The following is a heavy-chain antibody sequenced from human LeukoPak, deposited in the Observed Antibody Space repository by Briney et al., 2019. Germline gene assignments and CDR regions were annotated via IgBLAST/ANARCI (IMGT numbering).Heavy chain of an antibody. CDR3: AKRNGYDGNSGVFDI. D-gene: IGHD4-23*01. CDR2: ISGSSGRT. CDR1: GFTFSRYA. J-gene: IGHJ3*02. V-gene: IGHV3-23*01. Sequence: GASLRLSCAASGFTFSRYAMSWVRQAPGKGLEWVSGISGSSGRTYYVDSVKGRFTISRDNSKNTLYLQMNSLRAEDTAVYYCAKRNGYDGNSGVFDIWGQGTMVTVSS.